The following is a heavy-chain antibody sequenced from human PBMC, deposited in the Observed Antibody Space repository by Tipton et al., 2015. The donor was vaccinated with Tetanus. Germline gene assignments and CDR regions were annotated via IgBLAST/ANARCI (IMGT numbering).Heavy chain of an antibody. D-gene: IGHD6-19*01. CDR3: ARNFFISGSRIRGGSPFDV. CDR2: VYYNGNT. J-gene: IGHJ3*01. Sequence: LRLSCTVSGGSLFSGSFYWAWIRQPPGKGLEWIGNVYYNGNTYYLSSLETRATISADTSNNLFYLKLSSVTAADTAVYFCARNFFISGSRIRGGSPFDVWGPGTMVTVSS. CDR1: GGSLFSGSFY. V-gene: IGHV4-39*01.